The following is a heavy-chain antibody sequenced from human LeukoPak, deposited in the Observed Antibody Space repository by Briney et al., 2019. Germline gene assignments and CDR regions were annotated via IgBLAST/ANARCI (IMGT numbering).Heavy chain of an antibody. CDR3: GREGSTNILDY. CDR1: GGSISNYY. Sequence: SETLSLTCTVSGGSISNYYWSWIRQPPGKGLEWIGYIYSSGSTNYNPSLKSRVTISVDTSKNQFSLKLSSVTAADTAVYYCGREGSTNILDYWGQGTLVTVSS. CDR2: IYSSGST. J-gene: IGHJ4*02. D-gene: IGHD2-2*01. V-gene: IGHV4-59*01.